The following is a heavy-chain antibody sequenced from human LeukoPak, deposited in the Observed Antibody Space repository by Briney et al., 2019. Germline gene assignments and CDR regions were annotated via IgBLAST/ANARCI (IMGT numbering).Heavy chain of an antibody. CDR1: GYSISSGYY. V-gene: IGHV4-38-2*02. Sequence: PSETLSLTCTVSGYSISSGYYWGWIRQPPGKGLEWIGSIYHSGSTYYNPSLKSRVTISVDTSKNQFSLKLSSVTAADTAVYYCASNTYYYGSSGYLVWGQGTMVTVSS. CDR2: IYHSGST. D-gene: IGHD3-22*01. CDR3: ASNTYYYGSSGYLV. J-gene: IGHJ3*01.